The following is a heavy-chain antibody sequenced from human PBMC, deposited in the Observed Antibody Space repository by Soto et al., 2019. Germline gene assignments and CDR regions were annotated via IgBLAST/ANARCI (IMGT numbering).Heavy chain of an antibody. CDR2: IYWNDDK. J-gene: IGHJ4*02. V-gene: IGHV2-5*01. D-gene: IGHD6-13*01. CDR3: AHTIADQSLRYYFDY. Sequence: SGPTLVNPTQTLTLTFPFSGFSLSTSEVGVGWIRQPPGKAPEWLALIYWNDDKRYSPSLKSRLTITKDTSKNQVVLTMTNMDPVDTATYYCAHTIADQSLRYYFDYWGQGTLVTVSS. CDR1: GFSLSTSEVG.